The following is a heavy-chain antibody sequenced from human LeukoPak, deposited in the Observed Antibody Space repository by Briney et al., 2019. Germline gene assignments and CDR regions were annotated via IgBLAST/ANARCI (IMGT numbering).Heavy chain of an antibody. Sequence: GGSLTLTCVGSGCPFSSYSMNWVRQPPGKGLEWVWSIDFNGNHNNYADLVKDRFTISRDKAKNSMFLPMDSLRVEDTAVYYCARDRGRALPYCFTSWGQGTLVTVSS. D-gene: IGHD2-21*01. V-gene: IGHV3-21*01. CDR2: IDFNGNHN. CDR1: GCPFSSYS. CDR3: ARDRGRALPYCFTS. J-gene: IGHJ5*02.